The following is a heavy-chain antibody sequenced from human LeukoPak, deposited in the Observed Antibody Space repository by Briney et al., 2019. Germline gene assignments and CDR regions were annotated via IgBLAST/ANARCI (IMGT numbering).Heavy chain of an antibody. CDR3: ARDQPGSSNAFDI. D-gene: IGHD6-19*01. CDR1: GGSFSGYY. J-gene: IGHJ3*02. V-gene: IGHV4-34*01. CDR2: INHSGST. Sequence: PSETLSLTCAVYGGSFSGYYWSWIRQPPGKGLEWIGEINHSGSTNYNPSLKSRVTISVDTSKNQFSLKLSSVTAADTAVYYCARDQPGSSNAFDIWGQGTMVTVSS.